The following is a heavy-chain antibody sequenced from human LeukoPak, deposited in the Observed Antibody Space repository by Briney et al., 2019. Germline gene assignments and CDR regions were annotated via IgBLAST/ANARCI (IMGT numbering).Heavy chain of an antibody. Sequence: LETLSLTCTVSGGSISSFYWSWIRQSPGNGLEWIGYIYYNGNTNCNPSLNSRVTMSVDTSKNQFSLRLSSVTAADTAVYYCARGGSSSSLNHFDFWGQGTLVTVSS. D-gene: IGHD6-13*01. J-gene: IGHJ4*02. CDR2: IYYNGNT. V-gene: IGHV4-59*01. CDR3: ARGGSSSSLNHFDF. CDR1: GGSISSFY.